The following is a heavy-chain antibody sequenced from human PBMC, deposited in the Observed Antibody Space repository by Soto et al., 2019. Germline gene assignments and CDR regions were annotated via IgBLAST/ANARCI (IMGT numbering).Heavy chain of an antibody. V-gene: IGHV3-30*18. CDR2: ISDDGSNK. D-gene: IGHD2-2*01. CDR3: AKGEMDCSSTSCYFYFGMDI. CDR1: GFTLSSYG. J-gene: IGHJ6*02. Sequence: PGGSLRLSCAASGFTLSSYGMHWVRQAPVKGLEWVAVISDDGSNKYYADSVKGRFTISRDNSKNTLYLQMSSLRTEDTAGYYCAKGEMDCSSTSCYFYFGMDIWGQGTTVTVSS.